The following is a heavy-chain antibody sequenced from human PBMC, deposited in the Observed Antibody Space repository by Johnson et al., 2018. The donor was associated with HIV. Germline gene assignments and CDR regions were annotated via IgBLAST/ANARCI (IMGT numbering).Heavy chain of an antibody. CDR3: AKDRASVGTGEYAFDI. CDR1: GFSFTNAW. J-gene: IGHJ3*02. V-gene: IGHV3-15*01. D-gene: IGHD7-27*01. Sequence: MLLVESGGGLVKPGGSLRVSCVAAGFSFTNAWMSWVRQAPGKGLEWVARIKSKTDGGTRDYAAPVKGRFIISRDDSKNTLYLQMNSLKTEDTAVYYCAKDRASVGTGEYAFDIWGQGTMVTVSS. CDR2: IKSKTDGGTR.